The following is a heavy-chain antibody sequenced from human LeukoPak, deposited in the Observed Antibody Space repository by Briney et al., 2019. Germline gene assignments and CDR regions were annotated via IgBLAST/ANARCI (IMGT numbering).Heavy chain of an antibody. V-gene: IGHV1-46*02. J-gene: IGHJ3*02. D-gene: IGHD2-21*01. CDR2: INPSGGST. Sequence: ASVKVSCKASGYTFNNHYMYWVRQVPGQGLEWMGVINPSGGSTSYAQKFQGRVTMTRNTSISTAYMELSSLRSEDTAVYYCARVFAGAFDIWGQGTMVTVSS. CDR3: ARVFAGAFDI. CDR1: GYTFNNHY.